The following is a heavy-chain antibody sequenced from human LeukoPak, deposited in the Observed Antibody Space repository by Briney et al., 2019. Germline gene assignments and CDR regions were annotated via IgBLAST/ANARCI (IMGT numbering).Heavy chain of an antibody. CDR2: ISAYNGNT. CDR1: GYTFTGYY. Sequence: ASVKVSCKASGYTFTGYYMHWVRQAPGQGLEWMGWISAYNGNTNYAQKLQGRVTKTTDTSTSTAYMELRSLRSDDTAVYYCARGRRIAVAALRNAFDIWGQGTMVTVSS. V-gene: IGHV1-18*04. J-gene: IGHJ3*02. D-gene: IGHD6-19*01. CDR3: ARGRRIAVAALRNAFDI.